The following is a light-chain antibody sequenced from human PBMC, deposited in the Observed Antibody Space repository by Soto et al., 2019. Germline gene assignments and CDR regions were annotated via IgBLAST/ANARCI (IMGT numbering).Light chain of an antibody. CDR3: QQYEIWPLT. Sequence: EVVMTQSPATLSVSPGDRATLSCRASQSVHNNLAWYQQKPGQAPRLLIFDTSTRATDIPIRFTGGGSGTECTLTISSLQSEDSADYYCQQYEIWPLTFGGGTKVEIK. CDR1: QSVHNN. V-gene: IGKV3-15*01. CDR2: DTS. J-gene: IGKJ4*01.